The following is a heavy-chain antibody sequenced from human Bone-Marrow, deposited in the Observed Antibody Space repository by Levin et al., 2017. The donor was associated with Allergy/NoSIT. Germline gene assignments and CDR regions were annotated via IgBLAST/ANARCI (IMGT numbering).Heavy chain of an antibody. D-gene: IGHD6-19*01. V-gene: IGHV3-7*01. CDR2: INQDGSKE. CDR1: GFPFSSNW. J-gene: IGHJ4*02. CDR3: ARGVYANGWYPDNFDY. Sequence: ETLSLTCAASGFPFSSNWMAWVRQAPGKGLEWVANINQDGSKEYSVDSMKGRFTISRDNVKNSLFLHMNSLRAEDTAVYYCARGVYANGWYPDNFDYWGQGTLVTVSS.